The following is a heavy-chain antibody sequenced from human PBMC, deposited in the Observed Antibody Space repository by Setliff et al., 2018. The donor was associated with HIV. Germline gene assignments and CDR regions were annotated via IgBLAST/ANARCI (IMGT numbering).Heavy chain of an antibody. CDR3: ARAYIYGHGNYYAMDV. J-gene: IGHJ6*02. CDR1: GFTFSTYG. D-gene: IGHD5-18*01. V-gene: IGHV3-30*02. Sequence: GGSLRLSCAASGFTFSTYGMHWVRQAPGKGLEWVAFIRYDGSNKYYADSVKGRFTISRDNAKNTLYLQMNSLRAEDTAVYYCARAYIYGHGNYYAMDVWGQGTTVTVSS. CDR2: IRYDGSNK.